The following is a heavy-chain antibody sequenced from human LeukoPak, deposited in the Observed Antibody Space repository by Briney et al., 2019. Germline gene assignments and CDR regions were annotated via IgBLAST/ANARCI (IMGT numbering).Heavy chain of an antibody. D-gene: IGHD1-26*01. CDR1: GFTFSDYD. V-gene: IGHV3-23*01. Sequence: GGSLRLSCSASGFTFSDYDMNWVRQAPGKGLEWVSVISGSGGSTDSADSVKGRFTISRDNSKNTLYLQMNSLRAEDTAVYYCAKDLVGAKRPFDSWGQGTLVTVSS. J-gene: IGHJ4*02. CDR3: AKDLVGAKRPFDS. CDR2: ISGSGGST.